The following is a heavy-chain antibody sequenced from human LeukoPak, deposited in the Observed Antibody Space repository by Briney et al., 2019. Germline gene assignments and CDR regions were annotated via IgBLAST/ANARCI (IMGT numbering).Heavy chain of an antibody. D-gene: IGHD1-14*01. J-gene: IGHJ3*02. CDR2: IYSDGST. Sequence: GGSLRLSCAASGFTFSSYSMNWVRQAPGKGLEWVSIIYSDGSTYYAGSMKGRFIISRDNSKNTLYLQVNSLRAEDTAIYYCARVKVGTTYDAFDIWGQGTMVTVSS. CDR3: ARVKVGTTYDAFDI. V-gene: IGHV3-53*01. CDR1: GFTFSSYS.